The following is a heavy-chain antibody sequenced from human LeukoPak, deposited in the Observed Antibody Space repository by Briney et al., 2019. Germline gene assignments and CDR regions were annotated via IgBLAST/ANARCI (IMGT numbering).Heavy chain of an antibody. J-gene: IGHJ6*04. D-gene: IGHD3/OR15-3a*01. CDR1: GFRVSGYD. CDR3: AREYYGVIFSHYLDV. Sequence: GGSLRLSCAASGFRVSGYDLNWIRQAPGKGLEWIAYISISSSNIHYADSVRGRFTISRDNANNSLYLQLSSLRVEDTAVYYCAREYYGVIFSHYLDVWGRGTTVTVSS. CDR2: ISISSSNI. V-gene: IGHV3-11*06.